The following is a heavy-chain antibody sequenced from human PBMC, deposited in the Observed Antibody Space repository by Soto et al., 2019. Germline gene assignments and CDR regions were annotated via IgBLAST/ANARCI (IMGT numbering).Heavy chain of an antibody. CDR2: IWYDGSNK. CDR3: ARKGRIAVAPIDY. V-gene: IGHV3-33*01. D-gene: IGHD6-19*01. Sequence: QVQLVESGGGVVQPGRSLRLSCAASGFTFSSYGMHWVRQAPGKGLEWVAVIWYDGSNKYYADSVKGRFTICRDNSKNTLYLQMNSLRAEDTAVYYCARKGRIAVAPIDYWGQGTLVTVSS. J-gene: IGHJ4*02. CDR1: GFTFSSYG.